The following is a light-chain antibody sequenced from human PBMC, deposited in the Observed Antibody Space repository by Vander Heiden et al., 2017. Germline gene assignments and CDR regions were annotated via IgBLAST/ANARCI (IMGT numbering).Light chain of an antibody. CDR1: LSIKRSY. V-gene: IGKV3-20*01. J-gene: IGKJ1*01. Sequence: IVLTQSPGTLSLSPGERATLSCRASLSIKRSYLAWYHQKPGQAPRLLIYAASRSATGIPDRFRDSGSGTDFTLTISRLEPEDFAVYYCQQYGGSPWTFGQGTRV. CDR3: QQYGGSPWT. CDR2: AAS.